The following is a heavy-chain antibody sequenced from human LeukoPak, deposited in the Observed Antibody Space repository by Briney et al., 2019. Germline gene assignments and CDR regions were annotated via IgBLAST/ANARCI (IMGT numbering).Heavy chain of an antibody. CDR1: GFTFSTFS. J-gene: IGHJ4*02. D-gene: IGHD6-19*01. CDR3: ARAAYSSGPDY. CDR2: ISPSSGNI. Sequence: GGSLRLSCAASGFTFSTFSMNWVRQAPGKGLEWVSYISPSSGNIHYADSARGRFTISRDNAKNSLYLQLNSLRDEDTAMYFCARAAYSSGPDYWGQGTLVTVSS. V-gene: IGHV3-48*02.